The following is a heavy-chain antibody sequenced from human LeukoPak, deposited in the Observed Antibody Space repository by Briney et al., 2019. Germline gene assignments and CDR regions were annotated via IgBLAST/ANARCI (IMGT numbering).Heavy chain of an antibody. V-gene: IGHV4-34*01. D-gene: IGHD1-26*01. Sequence: SETLSLXCAVYGGSFSGYYWSWIRQPPGKELEWIGEINHSGSTNYNPSLKSRVTISVDTSKNQFSLKLSSVTAADTAVYYCARGELQGHYYYYYYMDVWGKGTTVTVSS. CDR3: ARGELQGHYYYYYYMDV. J-gene: IGHJ6*03. CDR1: GGSFSGYY. CDR2: INHSGST.